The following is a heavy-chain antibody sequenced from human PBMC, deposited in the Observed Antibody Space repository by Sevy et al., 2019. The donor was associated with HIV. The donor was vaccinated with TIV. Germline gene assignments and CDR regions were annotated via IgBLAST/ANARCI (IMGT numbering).Heavy chain of an antibody. J-gene: IGHJ4*02. CDR2: IYYSGST. Sequence: SETLSLTCTVSGGSISSSSYYWGWIRQPPGKGLEWIGSIYYSGSTYYNPSLKSRVTISVDTSKNQFSLKLSSVTAADTAVYYCARHPYYDSGVVPYYFDYWGQGTLVTVST. D-gene: IGHD3-22*01. V-gene: IGHV4-39*01. CDR3: ARHPYYDSGVVPYYFDY. CDR1: GGSISSSSYY.